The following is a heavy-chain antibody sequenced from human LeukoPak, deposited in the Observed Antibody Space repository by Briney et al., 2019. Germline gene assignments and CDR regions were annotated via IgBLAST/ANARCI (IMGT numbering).Heavy chain of an antibody. D-gene: IGHD2-2*01. CDR1: GFTFSSYW. J-gene: IGHJ6*02. V-gene: IGHV3-74*01. CDR3: ARSCSSTSCPEDYYGMDV. CDR2: INSDGSST. Sequence: GGSLRLSCAASGFTFSSYWMHWVRQAPGKGLVWVPRINSDGSSTSYADSVKGRFTISRDNAKNTLYLQMNSLRAEDTAVYYCARSCSSTSCPEDYYGMDVWGQGTTVTVSS.